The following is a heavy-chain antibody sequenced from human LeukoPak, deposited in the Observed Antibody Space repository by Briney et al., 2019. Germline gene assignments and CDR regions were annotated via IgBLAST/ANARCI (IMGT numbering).Heavy chain of an antibody. D-gene: IGHD6-13*01. J-gene: IGHJ4*02. CDR3: ARVGSPYYFDY. CDR2: IYHSGST. V-gene: IGHV4-59*01. CDR1: GGSISSYY. Sequence: SETLSLTCTVSGGSISSYYRSWIRQPPGKGLEWIGYIYHSGSTNYNTSLKSRVTISADTSKNQFSLKVSSVTAADTAMYYCARVGSPYYFDYWGQGTLVTVSS.